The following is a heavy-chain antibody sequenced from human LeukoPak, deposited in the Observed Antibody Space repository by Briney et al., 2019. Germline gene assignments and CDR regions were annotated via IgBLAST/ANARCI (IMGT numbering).Heavy chain of an antibody. CDR3: ARDRGYSSSWYDPSYFDY. V-gene: IGHV1-69*06. Sequence: SVQVSCKASGGTFSSYAISWVRQAPGQGLEWMGRIIPIFGTANYAQKFQGRVTITADKSTSTAYMELSSLRSEDTAVYYCARDRGYSSSWYDPSYFDYWGQGTLVTVSS. J-gene: IGHJ4*02. CDR2: IIPIFGTA. D-gene: IGHD6-13*01. CDR1: GGTFSSYA.